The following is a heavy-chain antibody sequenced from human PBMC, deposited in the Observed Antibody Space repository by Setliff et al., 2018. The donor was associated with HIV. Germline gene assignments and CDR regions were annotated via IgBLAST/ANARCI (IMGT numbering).Heavy chain of an antibody. Sequence: LRLSCAASGFTFEDYGMSWVRQVPGKGLEWVSGISWSGGGTGYAASVKGRFTISRDDAKNSLYLQMSSLRVEDTALYFCARSFPYYYESGGVYAMDVWGLGTTVTVYS. CDR1: GFTFEDYG. V-gene: IGHV3-20*04. CDR3: ARSFPYYYESGGVYAMDV. CDR2: ISWSGGGT. D-gene: IGHD3-22*01. J-gene: IGHJ6*02.